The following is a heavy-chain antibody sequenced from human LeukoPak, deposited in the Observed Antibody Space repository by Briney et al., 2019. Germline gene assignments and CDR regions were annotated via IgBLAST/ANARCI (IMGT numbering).Heavy chain of an antibody. D-gene: IGHD4-11*01. CDR2: IYYSGST. J-gene: IGHJ4*02. CDR1: GGSISSGGYY. Sequence: SETLSLTCTVSGGSISSGGYYWSWIRQHPGKGLEWIGYIYYSGSTYYNPSLKSRVTISVDTSKNQFSLKLSSVTAADTAVYYCARVGDLSNPFDYGGQGTLVTVSS. CDR3: ARVGDLSNPFDY. V-gene: IGHV4-31*03.